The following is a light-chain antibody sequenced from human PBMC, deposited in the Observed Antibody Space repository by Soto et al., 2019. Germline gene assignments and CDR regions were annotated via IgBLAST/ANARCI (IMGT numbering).Light chain of an antibody. CDR3: SSHTTSSTRI. Sequence: QSALTQPASVSGSPGQSITVSCTGTSSDVGDYNYVSWYQQHPGKAPKLMIYDVSNRPSGVSNRFSGSKSGNTASLTISGLQAEDEADYYCSSHTTSSTRIFGTGTKLTVL. J-gene: IGLJ1*01. CDR2: DVS. CDR1: SSDVGDYNY. V-gene: IGLV2-14*03.